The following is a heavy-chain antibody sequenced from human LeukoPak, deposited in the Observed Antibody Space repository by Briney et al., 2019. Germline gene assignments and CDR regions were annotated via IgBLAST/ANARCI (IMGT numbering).Heavy chain of an antibody. J-gene: IGHJ5*02. CDR2: IDRTSTYT. D-gene: IGHD1-14*01. Sequence: GGSLRLSCPASGFTFSGYTLNWVRQAAGKGLEWVSYIDRTSTYTNYADSVKGRFTISRDNAKNSLYLQMNRPRAEDTAVYYCARYNDFSWGQGTLVTVSS. CDR1: GFTFSGYT. CDR3: ARYNDFS. V-gene: IGHV3-21*05.